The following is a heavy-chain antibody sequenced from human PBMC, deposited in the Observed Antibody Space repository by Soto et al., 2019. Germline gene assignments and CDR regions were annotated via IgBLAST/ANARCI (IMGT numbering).Heavy chain of an antibody. CDR1: GFTFSSYS. Sequence: EVQLVESGGGLVQPGGSLRLSCAASGFTFSSYSMNWVRQAPGKGLEWVSYISSSSSTIYYAHSVKGRITISRDNAKISLYLQMNSLRDEDTAVYYCARDPAYSYITPDYWREGTLVNVSS. D-gene: IGHD5-18*01. CDR3: ARDPAYSYITPDY. CDR2: ISSSSSTI. J-gene: IGHJ4*02. V-gene: IGHV3-48*02.